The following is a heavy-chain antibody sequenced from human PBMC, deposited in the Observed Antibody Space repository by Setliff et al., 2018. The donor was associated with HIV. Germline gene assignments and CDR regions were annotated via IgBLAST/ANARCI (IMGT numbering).Heavy chain of an antibody. Sequence: SETLSLTCTVSGDSVSNVGYYWGWIRQPPGKGPEWIGSIYYSGSTSYNPSLKSRVTISVHTSKNQFSLRLTSVTAADTAVYYCVRIWDIVGGPSDYWGLGNMVTVSS. CDR3: VRIWDIVGGPSDY. J-gene: IGHJ4*02. CDR2: IYYSGST. D-gene: IGHD1-26*01. V-gene: IGHV4-39*01. CDR1: GDSVSNVGYY.